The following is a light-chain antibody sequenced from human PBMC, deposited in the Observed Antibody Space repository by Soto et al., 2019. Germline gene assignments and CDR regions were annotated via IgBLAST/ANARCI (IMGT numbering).Light chain of an antibody. CDR3: QQYGSSSWT. J-gene: IGKJ1*01. Sequence: DIVLPQSPGTLSLSPGKRATLSCRASQSISSSYLAWYQQRPGQAPRIIIYGASSRATGIPDRFSGSGSGTEFTLTISRLGPEDFAVYYCQQYGSSSWTFGQGTKVDIK. CDR1: QSISSSY. V-gene: IGKV3-20*01. CDR2: GAS.